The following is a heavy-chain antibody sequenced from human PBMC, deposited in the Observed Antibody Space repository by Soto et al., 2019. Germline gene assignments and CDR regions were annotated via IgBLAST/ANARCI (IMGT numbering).Heavy chain of an antibody. J-gene: IGHJ2*01. CDR2: ISSSISTI. CDR3: AREDYGDYPWYFDL. CDR1: GFTFSSYS. Sequence: GGSLRLSCAASGFTFSSYSMNWVRQAPGKGLEWVSHISSSISTIYYADSVKGRFTISRDNAKNSLYLQMNSLRDADTAVYYCAREDYGDYPWYFDLWGRGTLVTVS. D-gene: IGHD4-17*01. V-gene: IGHV3-48*02.